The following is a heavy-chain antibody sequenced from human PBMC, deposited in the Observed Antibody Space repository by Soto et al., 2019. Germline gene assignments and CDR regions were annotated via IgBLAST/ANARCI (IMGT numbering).Heavy chain of an antibody. CDR1: G. CDR3: ARDIVVVPGAEYKTPTRAFDI. J-gene: IGHJ3*02. CDR2: ISAYNGNT. V-gene: IGHV1-18*01. Sequence: GGGWVLMAHRQGLEWMGWISAYNGNTNYAQKLQGRVTMTTDTSTSTAYMELRSLRSDDTAVYYCARDIVVVPGAEYKTPTRAFDIWGQGTMVTVSS. D-gene: IGHD2-2*01.